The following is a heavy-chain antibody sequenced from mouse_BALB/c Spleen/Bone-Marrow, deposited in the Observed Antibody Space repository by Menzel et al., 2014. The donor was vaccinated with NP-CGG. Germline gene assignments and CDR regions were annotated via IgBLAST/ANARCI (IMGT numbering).Heavy chain of an antibody. V-gene: IGHV3-1*02. Sequence: EVKLVESGPDLVKPSQSLSLTCTVTGYSITSGYSWHWLRQFPGNNLEWMGYIHYSAGTNYNPSLKSRISITRDTSKNQFFLQLNSVTTEDTATYYWARSNGYYAMDYWGQGTSVTVSS. CDR2: IHYSAGT. J-gene: IGHJ4*01. CDR1: GYSITSGYS. CDR3: ARSNGYYAMDY.